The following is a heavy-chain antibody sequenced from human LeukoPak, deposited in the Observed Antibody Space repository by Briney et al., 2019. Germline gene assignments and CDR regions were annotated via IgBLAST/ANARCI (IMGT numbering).Heavy chain of an antibody. CDR2: SSHSGST. D-gene: IGHD3-22*01. CDR1: GYSISIAFY. J-gene: IGHJ2*01. V-gene: IGHV4-38-2*02. CDR3: ARGFDYYDSSGYLSNWYFDL. Sequence: SETLSLTCTVSGYSISIAFYWGWIRQPPGKGLEWSGSSSHSGSTYYNPSLKSRVTISVDTSKNQFSLKLSSVTAADTAVYYCARGFDYYDSSGYLSNWYFDLWGRGTLVTVSS.